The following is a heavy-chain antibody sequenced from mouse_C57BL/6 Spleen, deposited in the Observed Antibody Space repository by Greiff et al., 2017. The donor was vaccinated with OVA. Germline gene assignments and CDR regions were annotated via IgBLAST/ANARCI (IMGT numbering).Heavy chain of an antibody. CDR2: INPNNGGT. CDR3: ARKDGNYYAMDY. CDR1: GYTFTDYY. J-gene: IGHJ4*01. Sequence: VQLQQSGPELVKPGASVKISCKASGYTFTDYYMNWVKQSHGKSLEWIGDINPNNGGTSYNQKFKGKATLTVAKSSSTAYMELRSLTSEDSAVYYCARKDGNYYAMDYWGQGTSVTVSS. V-gene: IGHV1-26*01. D-gene: IGHD2-1*01.